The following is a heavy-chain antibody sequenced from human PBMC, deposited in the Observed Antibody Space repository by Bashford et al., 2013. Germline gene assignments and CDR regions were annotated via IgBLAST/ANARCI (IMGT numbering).Heavy chain of an antibody. D-gene: IGHD3/OR15-3a*01. CDR1: GGSINSYY. Sequence: SETLSLTCTVSGGSINSYYWSWIRQPPGKGLEWIGYISYSGSTNYNPSLNSRVTISVDTSKNQFSLKLSSVTAADTAVYYCAREGQGLARGLDYWGLGTLVTVSS. CDR2: ISYSGST. CDR3: AREGQGLARGLDY. V-gene: IGHV4-59*12. J-gene: IGHJ4*02.